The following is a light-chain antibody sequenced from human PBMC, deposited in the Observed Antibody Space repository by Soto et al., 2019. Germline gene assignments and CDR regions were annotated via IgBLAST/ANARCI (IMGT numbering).Light chain of an antibody. CDR1: QSVSSSY. V-gene: IGKV3-20*01. CDR3: QQYGSSSWT. J-gene: IGKJ1*01. Sequence: EIVLTQSPGTLSLSPGERATLSCRASQSVSSSYLAWYQQKPGQAPRLLIYGTSSRATAIPDRFSGSGSGTVFTLTISRLEPEDFAVYYCQQYGSSSWTFGQGTKVEI. CDR2: GTS.